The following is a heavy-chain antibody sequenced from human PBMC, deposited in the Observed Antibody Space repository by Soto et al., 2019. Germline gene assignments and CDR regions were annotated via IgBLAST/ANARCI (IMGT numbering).Heavy chain of an antibody. CDR1: GYTFTGYY. CDR2: INPNSGGT. J-gene: IGHJ4*02. D-gene: IGHD5-18*01. V-gene: IGHV1-2*02. Sequence: ASVKVSCKASGYTFTGYYMHWVRQAPGQGLEWMGWINPNSGGTNYAQKFQGRVTMTRDTSISTAYMELSRLRSDDTAVYYCARSRDTAMVMFDYWGQRARAIVSS. CDR3: ARSRDTAMVMFDY.